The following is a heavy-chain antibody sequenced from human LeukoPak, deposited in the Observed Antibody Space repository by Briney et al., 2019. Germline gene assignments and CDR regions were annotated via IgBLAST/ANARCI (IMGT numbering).Heavy chain of an antibody. V-gene: IGHV4-39*07. J-gene: IGHJ4*02. D-gene: IGHD2-2*01. CDR3: ARWLLDCSSTSCYVGFDY. CDR2: IYSSGSA. CDR1: GGSINSNNYY. Sequence: PSETLSLTCTVSGGSINSNNYYWGWIRQPPGKGLEWIGSIYSSGSAYYNPSLKSRVTISVDTSKNQFSLKLSSVTAADTAVYYCARWLLDCSSTSCYVGFDYWGQGTLVTVSS.